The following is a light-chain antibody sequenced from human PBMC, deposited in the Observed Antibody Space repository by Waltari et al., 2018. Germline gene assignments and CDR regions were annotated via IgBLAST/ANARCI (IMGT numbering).Light chain of an antibody. CDR3: QSYDSSLSSYV. CDR2: GNN. J-gene: IGLJ1*01. Sequence: QSVLTQAPSVSGAPGQRVTISCTGSSSNIGAGYDVHWYQQLPGTAPKLLIYGNNKRPSGVPDRFTGSKSGTSASLAITGLQAEDEADYCCQSYDSSLSSYVFGTGTKVTVL. CDR1: SSNIGAGYD. V-gene: IGLV1-40*01.